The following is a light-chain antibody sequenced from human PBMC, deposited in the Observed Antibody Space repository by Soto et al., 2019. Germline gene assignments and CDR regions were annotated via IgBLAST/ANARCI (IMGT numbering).Light chain of an antibody. CDR1: SSNIGKTY. CDR3: GTWDYRLSAGV. Sequence: QSVLTQPPSVSAAPGQKVSISCSGSSSNIGKTYVYWYQQLPGTAPKLLIYDNNKRPSGIPDRFSGSKSGTAANLGITGLQTGDEADYYCGTWDYRLSAGVFGGGTKLTVL. J-gene: IGLJ2*01. CDR2: DNN. V-gene: IGLV1-51*01.